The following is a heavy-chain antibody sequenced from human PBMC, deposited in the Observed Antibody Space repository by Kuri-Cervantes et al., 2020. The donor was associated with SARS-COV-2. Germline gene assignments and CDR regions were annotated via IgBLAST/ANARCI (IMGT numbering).Heavy chain of an antibody. Sequence: ASVKVSCKASGGTFSSYAISWVRQAPGQGLEWMGWISAYNGNTNYAQKLQGRVTMTADTSTSTAYMELRSLRSEDTAVYYCAKAIGGAIATGGVDYWGQGTLVTVSS. CDR3: AKAIGGAIATGGVDY. J-gene: IGHJ4*02. V-gene: IGHV1-18*01. CDR2: ISAYNGNT. CDR1: GGTFSSYA. D-gene: IGHD2-21*01.